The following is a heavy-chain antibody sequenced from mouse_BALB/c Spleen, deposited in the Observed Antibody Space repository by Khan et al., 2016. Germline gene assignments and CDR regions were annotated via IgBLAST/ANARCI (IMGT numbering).Heavy chain of an antibody. CDR2: ISTYYGDT. V-gene: IGHV1S137*01. Sequence: VQLQESGAELVRPGVSVKISCKGSGYTFTDYAMHWVKQSHAKSIEWIGVISTYYGDTSYNQKFEGKATMTVDKSSSTAYMELARLTSEDSAIYYCAREGLNYDYAMDYWGQGTSVTVSS. CDR3: AREGLNYDYAMDY. J-gene: IGHJ4*01. D-gene: IGHD2-1*01. CDR1: GYTFTDYA.